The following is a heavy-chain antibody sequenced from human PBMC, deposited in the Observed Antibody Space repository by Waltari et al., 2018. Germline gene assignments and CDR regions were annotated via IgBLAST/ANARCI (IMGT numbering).Heavy chain of an antibody. D-gene: IGHD6-19*01. J-gene: IGHJ4*02. V-gene: IGHV1-2*02. CDR2: INPNRGGT. CDR1: GYTFTGYY. Sequence: QVQLVQSGAEVKKPGASVKVSCKASGYTFTGYYMPWVRQAPGQGLEWMGWINPNRGGTHYAQKVQGRVTMTRDTSISAAYMELSRLRSDDTAVYYCASGFSGWYDYWGQGTLVTVSS. CDR3: ASGFSGWYDY.